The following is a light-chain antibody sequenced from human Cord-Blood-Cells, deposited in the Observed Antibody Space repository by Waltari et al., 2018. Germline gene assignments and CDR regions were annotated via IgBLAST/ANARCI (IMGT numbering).Light chain of an antibody. Sequence: QSALTQPASVSGSPGQSITISCTGTSSYVGGYNYVSWYQQHPGKAPKLMIYDVSNRPSGVSNRFSGTKSGNTASLTISGLQAEDEADYYCSSYTSSSTWVFGGGTKLNVL. CDR3: SSYTSSSTWV. CDR1: SSYVGGYNY. J-gene: IGLJ3*02. CDR2: DVS. V-gene: IGLV2-14*01.